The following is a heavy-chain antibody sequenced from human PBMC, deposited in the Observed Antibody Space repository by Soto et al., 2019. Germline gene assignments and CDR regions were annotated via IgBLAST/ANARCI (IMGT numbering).Heavy chain of an antibody. CDR1: GGTFSSYA. J-gene: IGHJ6*02. CDR3: ARGDYSNRGYYYGMDV. V-gene: IGHV1-69*06. CDR2: IIPIFGTA. Sequence: QVQLVQSGAEVKKPGSSVKVSCKASGGTFSSYAISWVRQAPGQGLEWMGGIIPIFGTANYAQKFQGRVTITADKSTSTAYMEVSSLRSEDTAVYYCARGDYSNRGYYYGMDVWGQGTTVTVSS. D-gene: IGHD4-4*01.